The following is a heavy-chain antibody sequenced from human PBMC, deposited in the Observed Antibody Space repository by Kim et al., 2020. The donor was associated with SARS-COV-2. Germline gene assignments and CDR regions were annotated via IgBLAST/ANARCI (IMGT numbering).Heavy chain of an antibody. Sequence: ASVKVSCKASGYTFTSYGISWVRQAPGQGLEWMGWISAYNGNTNYAQKLQGRVTMTTDTSTSTAYMELRSLRSDDTAVYYCARGIYAIVVVPAAMDVWGQGTTVTVSS. V-gene: IGHV1-18*04. J-gene: IGHJ6*02. CDR2: ISAYNGNT. D-gene: IGHD2-2*01. CDR3: ARGIYAIVVVPAAMDV. CDR1: GYTFTSYG.